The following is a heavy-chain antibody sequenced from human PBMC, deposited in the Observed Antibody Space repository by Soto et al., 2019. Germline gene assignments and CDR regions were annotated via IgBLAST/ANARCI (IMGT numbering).Heavy chain of an antibody. CDR3: ARSGTVTNPNWFDP. V-gene: IGHV1-3*01. CDR1: GYTFTSYA. J-gene: IGHJ5*02. CDR2: INAGNGNT. Sequence: GASVKVSCKASGYTFTSYAMHWVRQAPGQRLEWMGWINAGNGNTKYSQKFQGRVTITRDTSASTAYMELSSLRSEDTAVYYCARSGTVTNPNWFDPWGQGTLVTVSS. D-gene: IGHD4-17*01.